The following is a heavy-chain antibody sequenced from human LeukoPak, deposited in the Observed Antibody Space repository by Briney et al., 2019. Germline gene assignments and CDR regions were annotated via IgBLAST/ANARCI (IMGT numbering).Heavy chain of an antibody. J-gene: IGHJ5*02. D-gene: IGHD3-3*01. CDR1: GGSISSSSYY. CDR2: IYYSGST. CDR3: ARVLRAFDP. V-gene: IGHV4-39*07. Sequence: PSETLSVTCTVSGGSISSSSYYWGWIRQPPGKGLEWIGSIYYSGSTYYNPSLKSRVTISVDTSKNQFSLKLSSVTAADTAVYYCARVLRAFDPWGQGTLVTVSS.